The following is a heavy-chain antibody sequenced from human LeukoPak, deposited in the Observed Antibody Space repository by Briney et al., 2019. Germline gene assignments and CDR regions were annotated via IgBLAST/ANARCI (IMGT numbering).Heavy chain of an antibody. CDR3: ARDSSPILRYFDWLYPQTYYYGMDV. Sequence: HPGGSLGLSCAASGFTFSTYTMYWVRHPPGKRLEWVSIIGSSGGGIHYADSVKGRFTISRDNSKNTLYLQMNSLRAEDTAVYYCARDSSPILRYFDWLYPQTYYYGMDVWGQGTTVTVSS. CDR2: IGSSGGGI. V-gene: IGHV3-23*01. D-gene: IGHD3-9*01. J-gene: IGHJ6*02. CDR1: GFTFSTYT.